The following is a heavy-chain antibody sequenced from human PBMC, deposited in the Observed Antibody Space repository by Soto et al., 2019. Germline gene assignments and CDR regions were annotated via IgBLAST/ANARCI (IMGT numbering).Heavy chain of an antibody. Sequence: QVQLVQSGAEVKKPGSSVKVSCKDSGGTFNNYAISWVRQAPGQGLEWMGVSIPSIGTADYAHKFQGRLAISADESTGTTFMQMSSLRSEDTALYYLARGGVNVVAASAFDCWGQGTLVNVSS. CDR1: GGTFNNYA. V-gene: IGHV1-69*01. J-gene: IGHJ4*02. CDR2: SIPSIGTA. CDR3: ARGGVNVVAASAFDC. D-gene: IGHD6-25*01.